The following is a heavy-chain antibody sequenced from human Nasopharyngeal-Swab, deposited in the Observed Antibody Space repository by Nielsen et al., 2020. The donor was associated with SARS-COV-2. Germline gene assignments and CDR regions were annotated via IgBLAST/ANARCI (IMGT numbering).Heavy chain of an antibody. CDR3: ARCPNYYGSGSYSDY. D-gene: IGHD3-10*01. Sequence: SETLSLTCAVYGGSFSGYYWSWIRQPPGKGLEWIGEINHSGSTNYNPSLKSRVTISVDTSKNQFSLKLSPVTAADTAVYYCARCPNYYGSGSYSDYWGQGTLVTVSS. CDR1: GGSFSGYY. V-gene: IGHV4-34*01. J-gene: IGHJ4*02. CDR2: INHSGST.